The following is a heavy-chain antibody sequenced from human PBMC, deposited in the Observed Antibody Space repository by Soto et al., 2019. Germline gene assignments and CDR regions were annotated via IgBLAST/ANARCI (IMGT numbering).Heavy chain of an antibody. V-gene: IGHV4-30-4*08. CDR2: IYHSAKP. J-gene: IGHJ3*01. CDR3: ARARGQRYRNAFLV. Sequence: LSLTCTVSGASVTEGVHYWTWIRQSPGKGLEWIGYIYHSAKPWYNSSLKGRATISVDTSQNLISLNLKSATAADTAVYFCARARGQRYRNAFLVWGQGTMVTVSS. D-gene: IGHD3-9*01. CDR1: GASVTEGVHY.